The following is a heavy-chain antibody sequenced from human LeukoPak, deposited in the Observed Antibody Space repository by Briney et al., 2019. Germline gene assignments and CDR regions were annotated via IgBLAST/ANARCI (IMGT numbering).Heavy chain of an antibody. CDR1: GFTFRTSW. V-gene: IGHV3-7*03. CDR3: ARAQYYSDSTGYYYLHY. Sequence: GGSLRLSCAVSGFTFRTSWMTWVRQAPGRGLERVAIINPDGSEKHYLESLKGRITISRDNAENSVHLQMNSLKAEDTAIYYCARAQYYSDSTGYYYLHYWGQGTLVTVSS. J-gene: IGHJ4*02. CDR2: INPDGSEK. D-gene: IGHD3-22*01.